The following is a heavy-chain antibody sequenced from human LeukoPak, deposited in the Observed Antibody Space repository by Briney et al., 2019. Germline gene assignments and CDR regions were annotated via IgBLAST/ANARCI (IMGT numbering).Heavy chain of an antibody. J-gene: IGHJ6*04. V-gene: IGHV3-30*18. CDR3: AKEATIPDPYYYYYYGMDV. CDR1: GFTFSSYG. Sequence: GGSLRLSCAASGFTFSSYGMHWVRQAPGKGLEWVAVISYDGSNKYYADSVKGRFTISRDNSKNTLYLQMNSLRAEDTAVYYCAKEATIPDPYYYYYYGMDVWGKGTTVTASS. D-gene: IGHD5-12*01. CDR2: ISYDGSNK.